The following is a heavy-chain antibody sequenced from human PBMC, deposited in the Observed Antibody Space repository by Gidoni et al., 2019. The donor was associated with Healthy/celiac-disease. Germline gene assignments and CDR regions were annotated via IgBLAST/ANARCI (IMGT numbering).Heavy chain of an antibody. CDR2: IYHSGCT. J-gene: IGHJ4*02. Sequence: QLQLQESGSGLVKPSQTLSLTCAVSGGSISRGGYPGRWIRQPPGKGLEGMAYIYHSGCTYYNPSLKSRVTIAVDRSKNQFSLKLSSVTAADTAVYYCARENIGSGDYFWWGSGRGYFDYWGQGTLVTVSS. V-gene: IGHV4-30-2*01. CDR1: GGSISRGGYP. D-gene: IGHD4-17*01. CDR3: ARENIGSGDYFWWGSGRGYFDY.